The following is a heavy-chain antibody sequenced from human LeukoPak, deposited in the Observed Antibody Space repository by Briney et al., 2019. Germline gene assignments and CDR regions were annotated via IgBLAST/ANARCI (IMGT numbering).Heavy chain of an antibody. CDR1: GYSISSGYY. CDR3: ARLVVRGYFDY. Sequence: SETLSLTCAVSGYSISSGYYWGWIRQPPGEGLEWIGSNYHNGSTSYNPSLKSRVTISVDTSKNQFSLKLSSVTAADTAVYYCARLVVRGYFDYWGQGTLVTVSS. V-gene: IGHV4-38-2*01. D-gene: IGHD3-10*01. J-gene: IGHJ4*02. CDR2: NYHNGST.